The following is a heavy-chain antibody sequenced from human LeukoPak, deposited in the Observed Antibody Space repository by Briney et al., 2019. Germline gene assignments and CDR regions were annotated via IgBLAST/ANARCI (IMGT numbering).Heavy chain of an antibody. CDR2: INAGNGNT. CDR3: ARALITMVRGVTTEGPYYFDY. D-gene: IGHD3-10*01. V-gene: IGHV1-3*01. CDR1: GYTFTSYA. J-gene: IGHJ4*02. Sequence: ASVKVSCKASGYTFTSYAMHWVRQAPGQRLEWMGWINAGNGNTKYSQKFQGRVTITRDTSASTAYMELSSLRSEDTAVYYCARALITMVRGVTTEGPYYFDYWGQGTLVTVSS.